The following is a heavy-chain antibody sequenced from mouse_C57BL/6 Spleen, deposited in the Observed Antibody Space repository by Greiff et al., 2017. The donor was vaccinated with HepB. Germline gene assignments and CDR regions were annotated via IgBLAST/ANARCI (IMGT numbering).Heavy chain of an antibody. CDR2: IYPGDGDT. V-gene: IGHV1-80*01. Sequence: VKLQESGAELVKPGASVKISCKASGYAFSSYWMNWVKQRPGKGLEWIGQIYPGDGDTNYNGKFKGKATLTADKSSSTAYMQLSSLTSEDSAVYVCARRDDYYGSSFFDYWGQGTTLTVSS. J-gene: IGHJ2*01. CDR1: GYAFSSYW. CDR3: ARRDDYYGSSFFDY. D-gene: IGHD1-1*01.